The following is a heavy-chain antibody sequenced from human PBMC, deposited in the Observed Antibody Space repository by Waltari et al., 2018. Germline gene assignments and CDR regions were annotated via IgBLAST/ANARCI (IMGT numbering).Heavy chain of an antibody. V-gene: IGHV3-48*03. CDR2: ISSSGPTI. D-gene: IGHD4-17*01. CDR3: ARVWGVTTSDY. J-gene: IGHJ4*02. CDR1: GCSLSSYE. Sequence: EVELVESVGGVVRRGGTLRLSCAASGCSLSSYEMNWVRQAPGKGLEWVSFISSSGPTIHYADSVKGRFTISRDNTKNSLSLQMNSLRAEDTAVYYCARVWGVTTSDYWGQGTLVTVSS.